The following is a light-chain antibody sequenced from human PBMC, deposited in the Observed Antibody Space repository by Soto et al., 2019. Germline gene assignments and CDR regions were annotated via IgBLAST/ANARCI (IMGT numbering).Light chain of an antibody. CDR2: GAS. J-gene: IGKJ1*01. CDR1: QSVSSSS. CDR3: HQRQSWPRT. Sequence: EIVLTQSPGTLSLSPGERATLSCRASQSVSSSSLAWFQQKPGQAPRLLIYGASSRATGIPDRFSGSGSGTDFTLTISDVQPEDFALYYCHQRQSWPRTFGQGTKVDIK. V-gene: IGKV3-20*01.